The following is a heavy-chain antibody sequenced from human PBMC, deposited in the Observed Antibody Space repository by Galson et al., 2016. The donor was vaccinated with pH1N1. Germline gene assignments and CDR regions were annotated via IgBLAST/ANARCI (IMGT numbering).Heavy chain of an antibody. CDR1: GGSFSGHY. CDR3: ARHSTSGFPGIEVAARRRPFDI. Sequence: ETPSLTCALYGGSFSGHYWSWIRQSPGKGLEWIGEISHSGRSDYYPSLEGRVTVSIDTSMNQFSLNLMSVAAADTAVYYCARHSTSGFPGIEVAARRRPFDIWGPGTMVIVSS. D-gene: IGHD6-19*01. CDR2: ISHSGRS. V-gene: IGHV4-34*01. J-gene: IGHJ3*02.